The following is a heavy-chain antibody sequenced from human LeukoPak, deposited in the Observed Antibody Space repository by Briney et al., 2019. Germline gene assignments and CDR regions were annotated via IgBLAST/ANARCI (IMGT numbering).Heavy chain of an antibody. J-gene: IGHJ4*02. V-gene: IGHV3-30*04. CDR3: AKVNEQRGAFDY. D-gene: IGHD6-25*01. Sequence: GGSLRLSCAASGFTFSSYAMHWVRQAPGKGLEWGAVISYDGSNKYYADSVKGRFTISRDNSKNTLYLQMNSLRAEDTAVYYCAKVNEQRGAFDYWGQGTLVTVSS. CDR2: ISYDGSNK. CDR1: GFTFSSYA.